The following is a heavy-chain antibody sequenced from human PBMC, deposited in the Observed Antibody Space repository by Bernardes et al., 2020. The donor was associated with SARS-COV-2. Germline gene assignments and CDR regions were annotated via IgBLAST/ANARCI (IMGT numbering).Heavy chain of an antibody. CDR3: ARATYYYDSSGYYFEPYYYYYGMDV. Sequence: GSLRLSCAASGFTFSSYVMHLVRQAPGKGLEWVAVIWFDGSNKYYADSVKGRFTISSDTSKNTLYLQMNSLRAEDTAVYYCARATYYYDSSGYYFEPYYYYYGMDVWGQGTTVTVAS. V-gene: IGHV3-33*01. J-gene: IGHJ6*02. CDR2: IWFDGSNK. CDR1: GFTFSSYV. D-gene: IGHD3-22*01.